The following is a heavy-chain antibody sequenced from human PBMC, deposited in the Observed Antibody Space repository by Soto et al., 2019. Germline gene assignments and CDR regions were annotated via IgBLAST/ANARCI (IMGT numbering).Heavy chain of an antibody. V-gene: IGHV3-7*01. CDR2: IKEVGSEK. CDR3: ARVTGTQEYNYYYYMDV. J-gene: IGHJ6*03. CDR1: GFTFSSYS. D-gene: IGHD1-20*01. Sequence: GGSLRLSCAASGFTFSSYSMSWVRQAPGKGLEWVASIKEVGSEKYYVDSVKGRFTVSRDNAKNSLYLQMNSLRAEDTAVYYCARVTGTQEYNYYYYMDVWGKGTTVTVSS.